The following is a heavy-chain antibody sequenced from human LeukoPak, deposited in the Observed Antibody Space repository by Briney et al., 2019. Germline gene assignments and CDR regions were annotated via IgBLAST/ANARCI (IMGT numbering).Heavy chain of an antibody. D-gene: IGHD6-6*01. CDR3: GTRPAGNTGGAIFDF. J-gene: IGHJ5*01. Sequence: KGLEWIGYIYDTGATDYNPSLKSRVTVSVDTSANQFSLKLSSVTTADTAVYYCGTRPAGNTGGAIFDFWSRGTLVTVSS. V-gene: IGHV4-59*01. CDR2: IYDTGAT.